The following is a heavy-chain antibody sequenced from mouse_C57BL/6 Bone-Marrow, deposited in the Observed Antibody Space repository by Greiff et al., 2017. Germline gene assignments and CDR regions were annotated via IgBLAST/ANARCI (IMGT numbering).Heavy chain of an antibody. CDR2: ISNLAYSI. J-gene: IGHJ1*03. CDR3: ARHPIYDGFIV. V-gene: IGHV5-15*01. CDR1: GFTFSDYG. Sequence: DVHLVESGGGLVQPGGSLKLSCAASGFTFSDYGMAWVRQDPRKGPEWVAFISNLAYSIYYADTVTGRFTISRENAKNTLYLEMSSLRSEDTAMYYCARHPIYDGFIVWGTGTTVTVSS. D-gene: IGHD2-3*01.